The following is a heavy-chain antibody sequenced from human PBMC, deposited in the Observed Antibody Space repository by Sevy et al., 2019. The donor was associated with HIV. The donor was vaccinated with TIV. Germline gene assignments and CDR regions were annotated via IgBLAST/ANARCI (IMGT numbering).Heavy chain of an antibody. CDR3: AKEAPGYNYDTSGSFDY. CDR1: RFTFSTYA. CDR2: ISGSGGTT. J-gene: IGHJ4*02. Sequence: GGSLRLSCAASRFTFSTYAMSWVRQAPGKGLEWVSAISGSGGTTYCVDSVRGRFTISRDNSKGTLFLQMNSLTAEDTAVYYCAKEAPGYNYDTSGSFDYWGQGILVTVSS. V-gene: IGHV3-23*01. D-gene: IGHD3-22*01.